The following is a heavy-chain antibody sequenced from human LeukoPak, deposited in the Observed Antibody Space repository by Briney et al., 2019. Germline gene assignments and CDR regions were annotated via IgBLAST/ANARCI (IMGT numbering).Heavy chain of an antibody. CDR3: ARHGSGYEFHDAFDI. D-gene: IGHD5-12*01. CDR1: GGSFSGYY. J-gene: IGHJ3*02. V-gene: IGHV4-34*01. CDR2: INHSGST. Sequence: SETLSLTCAVYGGSFSGYYWSWIRQPPGKGLEWIGEINHSGSTNYNPSLKSRVTISVDTSKNQFSLKLSSVTAADTAVYYCARHGSGYEFHDAFDIWGQGTMVTVSS.